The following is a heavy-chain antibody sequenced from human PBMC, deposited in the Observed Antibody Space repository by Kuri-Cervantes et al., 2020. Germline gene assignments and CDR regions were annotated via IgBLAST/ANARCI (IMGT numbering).Heavy chain of an antibody. V-gene: IGHV1-46*01. J-gene: IGHJ4*02. CDR1: GYTFTTYC. CDR3: ARVLRAPD. CDR2: INPSGGIT. Sequence: ASVKVSCKASGYTFTTYCLHWVRQAPGQGLEWMGIINPSGGITSYAQKFQGRVTMTRDTSTSTAYMELSSLRSEDTAVYYCARVLRAPDWGQGTLVTVSS.